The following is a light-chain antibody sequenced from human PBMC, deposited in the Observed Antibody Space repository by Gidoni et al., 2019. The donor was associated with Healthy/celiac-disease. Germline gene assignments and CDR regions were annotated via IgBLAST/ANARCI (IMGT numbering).Light chain of an antibody. Sequence: SLTCTLRSGINVGTYRIYWYQQKPGSPPHYLLRYKSDSDKQQGSGVPSRFSGSKDASANAGILLISGLQSEDEADYYCMIWHSSAWVFGGGTKLTVL. J-gene: IGLJ3*02. CDR3: MIWHSSAWV. CDR1: SGINVGTYR. CDR2: YKSDSDK. V-gene: IGLV5-45*02.